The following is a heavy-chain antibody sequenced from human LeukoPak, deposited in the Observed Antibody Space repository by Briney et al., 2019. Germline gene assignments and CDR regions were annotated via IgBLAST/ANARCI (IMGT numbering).Heavy chain of an antibody. D-gene: IGHD6-13*01. CDR2: FDPEDGEP. J-gene: IGHJ4*02. V-gene: IGHV1-24*01. Sequence: ASVKVSCKVSGYTLTELSMHWVRQTPGKGLEWMGGFDPEDGEPIYAQNFQDGVTMTEDTSTDTAYMELSSLTSEDTAVYYCGAATAGGIDYWGQGILVTVSS. CDR3: GAATAGGIDY. CDR1: GYTLTELS.